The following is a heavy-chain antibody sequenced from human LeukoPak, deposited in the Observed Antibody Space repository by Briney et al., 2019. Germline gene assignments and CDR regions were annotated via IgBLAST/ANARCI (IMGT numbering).Heavy chain of an antibody. CDR2: MNPNSGNT. V-gene: IGHV1-8*03. CDR3: ARANRPYDAFDI. J-gene: IGHJ3*02. CDR1: GYTFTSYD. Sequence: ASVKVSRKASGYTFTSYDINWVRQATGQGLEWMGWMNPNSGNTGYAQKFQGRVTITRNTSISTAYMELSSLRSEDTAVYYCARANRPYDAFDIWGQGTMVTVSS. D-gene: IGHD1-14*01.